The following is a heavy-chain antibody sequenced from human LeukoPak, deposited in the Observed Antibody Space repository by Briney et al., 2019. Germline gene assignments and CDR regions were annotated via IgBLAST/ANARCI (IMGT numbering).Heavy chain of an antibody. CDR2: ISSSSSYI. CDR3: ASPKVGATTLAAFDI. D-gene: IGHD1-26*01. CDR1: GFTFSSYS. V-gene: IGHV3-21*01. J-gene: IGHJ3*02. Sequence: GGSLRLSCAASGFTFSSYSMNWVRQAPGKGLEWVSSISSSSSYIYYADSVKGRFTISRDNAKNSLYLQRNSLRAEDTAVYYCASPKVGATTLAAFDIWGQGTMVTVSS.